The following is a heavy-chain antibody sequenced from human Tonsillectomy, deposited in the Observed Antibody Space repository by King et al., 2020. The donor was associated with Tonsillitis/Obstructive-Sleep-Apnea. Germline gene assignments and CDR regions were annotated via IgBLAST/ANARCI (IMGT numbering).Heavy chain of an antibody. CDR1: GGSISSGGYY. J-gene: IGHJ4*02. Sequence: VPLQESGPGLVKPSQTLSLTCTVSGGSISSGGYYWSWIRQHPGKGLEWIGYIYYSGSTYYNPSLKSLVTISVDTSKNQFSLKLSSVTAADTAVYYCARGYGDPNYFDYWGQGTLVTVSS. CDR2: IYYSGST. CDR3: ARGYGDPNYFDY. D-gene: IGHD4-17*01. V-gene: IGHV4-31*01.